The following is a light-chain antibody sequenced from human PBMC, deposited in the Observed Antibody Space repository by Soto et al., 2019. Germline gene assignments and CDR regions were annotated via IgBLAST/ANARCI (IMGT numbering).Light chain of an antibody. Sequence: EIVMTQSPATLSVSPGERATLSCRASQSVSSNLAWYQQKPGQAPRLLIYGASIRATGIPARFSGSGSGTEFTLTISSLPSEDFAVYYCQQYNTWPPDFGQGTRLEIK. J-gene: IGKJ5*01. CDR1: QSVSSN. V-gene: IGKV3D-15*01. CDR2: GAS. CDR3: QQYNTWPPD.